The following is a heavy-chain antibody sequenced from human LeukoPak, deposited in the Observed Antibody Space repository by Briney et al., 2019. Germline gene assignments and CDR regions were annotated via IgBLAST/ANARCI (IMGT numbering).Heavy chain of an antibody. CDR1: GFTLSSYE. J-gene: IGHJ4*02. CDR3: AKAPVTTCSGAYCYPFDY. V-gene: IGHV3-23*01. Sequence: GGSLRLSRSTSGFTLSSYEKSLIRPGPGEGLEWVSSVDYSGGDTHYADSVMGRFTISRDSSKNTLYLQMNSLRAGDAAVYYCAKAPVTTCSGAYCYPFDYWSQGTLVTVSS. D-gene: IGHD2-15*01. CDR2: VDYSGGDT.